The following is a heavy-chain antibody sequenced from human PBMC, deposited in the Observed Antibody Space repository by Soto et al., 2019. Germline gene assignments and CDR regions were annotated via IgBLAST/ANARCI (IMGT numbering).Heavy chain of an antibody. D-gene: IGHD3-9*01. CDR3: ARDPLGVILTGPSMDV. Sequence: QVQLVESGGGVVQPGRSLRLSCAASGFTFSSYGMHWVRQAPGKGLEWVAVIWYDGSNKYYADSVKGRFTISRDNSKNTLYLQMNSLRAEDTAVYYCARDPLGVILTGPSMDVWGQGTTVTVSS. CDR1: GFTFSSYG. CDR2: IWYDGSNK. J-gene: IGHJ6*02. V-gene: IGHV3-33*01.